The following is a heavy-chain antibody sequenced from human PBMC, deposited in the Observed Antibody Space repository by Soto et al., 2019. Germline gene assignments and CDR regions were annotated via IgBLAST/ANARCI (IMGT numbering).Heavy chain of an antibody. CDR3: ARDLRLYGALDY. CDR1: GGAIISYY. Sequence: SETLSLTCTVSGGAIISYYWSWSRQPAGKGLEWIGRIYTSGSTNYNPSLKSRVTMSVDTSRNQFSLKLSSVTAADTAVYYCARDLRLYGALDYWGQGTLVTVSS. D-gene: IGHD4-17*01. J-gene: IGHJ4*02. V-gene: IGHV4-4*07. CDR2: IYTSGST.